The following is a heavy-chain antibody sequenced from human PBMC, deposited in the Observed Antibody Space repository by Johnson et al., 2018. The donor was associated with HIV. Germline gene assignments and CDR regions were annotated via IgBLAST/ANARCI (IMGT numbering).Heavy chain of an antibody. J-gene: IGHJ3*02. V-gene: IGHV3-30*02. Sequence: QVQLVESGGGVVQPGGSLRLSCAASGFTFSSYGMHWVRQAPGKGLEWVAFIRYDGSNKYYADSVKGRFTISRDNSKNPLYLQMNSLRAEDTAVYYCFRPYDAFDIWGQGTMVTVSS. D-gene: IGHD3-10*01. CDR1: GFTFSSYG. CDR3: FRPYDAFDI. CDR2: IRYDGSNK.